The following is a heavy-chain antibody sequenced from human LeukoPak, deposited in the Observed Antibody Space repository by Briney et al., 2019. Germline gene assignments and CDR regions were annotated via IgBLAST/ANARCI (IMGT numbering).Heavy chain of an antibody. CDR2: IRYDGSNK. Sequence: GGSLRLSCAASGFTFSSYGMHWVRRAPGKGLEWVAFIRYDGSNKYYADSVKGRFTISRDNSKNTLYLQMNSLRAEDTAVYYCAKDTYGDYLFDYWGQGTLVTVSS. J-gene: IGHJ4*02. CDR1: GFTFSSYG. V-gene: IGHV3-30*02. D-gene: IGHD4-17*01. CDR3: AKDTYGDYLFDY.